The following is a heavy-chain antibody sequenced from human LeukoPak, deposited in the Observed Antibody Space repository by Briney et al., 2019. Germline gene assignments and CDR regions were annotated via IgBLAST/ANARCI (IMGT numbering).Heavy chain of an antibody. J-gene: IGHJ6*02. D-gene: IGHD3-22*01. CDR1: GYSFTSYW. V-gene: IGHV5-51*01. Sequence: GESLKISCKASGYSFTSYWIGWVRQMPGKGLEWMGIIYPGDSDIRYSPSFQGQVTISADKSISTAYLQWSSLKASDTGIYYCARHYSDSSAYSYRYYGMDVWGQGTTVTVSS. CDR2: IYPGDSDI. CDR3: ARHYSDSSAYSYRYYGMDV.